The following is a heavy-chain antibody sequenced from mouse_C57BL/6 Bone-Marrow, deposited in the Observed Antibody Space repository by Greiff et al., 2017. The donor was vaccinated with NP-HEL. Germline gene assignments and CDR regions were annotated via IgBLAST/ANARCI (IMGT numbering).Heavy chain of an antibody. J-gene: IGHJ4*01. Sequence: EVMLVESGGDLVKPGGSLKLSCAASGFTFSSYGMSWVRQTPDKRLEWVATISSGGSYTYYPDRVQGRFTISRDNAKNTLYLQMSSLKSEDTAMYCCTAIYYDCDDYAMDCWGQGTSVTVSS. D-gene: IGHD2-4*01. CDR1: GFTFSSYG. CDR2: ISSGGSYT. V-gene: IGHV5-6*01. CDR3: TAIYYDCDDYAMDC.